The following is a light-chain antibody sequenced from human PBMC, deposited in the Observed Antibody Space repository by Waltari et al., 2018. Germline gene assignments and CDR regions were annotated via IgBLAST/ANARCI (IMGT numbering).Light chain of an antibody. J-gene: IGKJ4*01. CDR2: AAS. V-gene: IGKV1-17*01. CDR1: QGSSSY. CDR3: LQHNSYPFT. Sequence: DIQMTQSPSSLSASVGDTVTITCRASQGSSSYLNCIQQKPEKAPKLLVYAASSLESGVPSRFSGSGSGTEFTLTISRLQPEDFATYYCLQHNSYPFTFGGGTKVEIK.